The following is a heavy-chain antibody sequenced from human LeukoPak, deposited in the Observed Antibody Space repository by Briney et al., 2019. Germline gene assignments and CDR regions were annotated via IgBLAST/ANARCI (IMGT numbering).Heavy chain of an antibody. CDR1: GFTFSSYA. CDR2: ISSSGNTI. Sequence: GGSLRLSCAASGFTFSSYAMNWVRQAPGKGLEWVSYISSSGNTIYYADSVRGRFTISRDNAKNSVYLHMNSLRAEDTAVYYCARDGQQLVLNYWGQGTLVTVSS. CDR3: ARDGQQLVLNY. J-gene: IGHJ4*02. V-gene: IGHV3-48*04. D-gene: IGHD6-13*01.